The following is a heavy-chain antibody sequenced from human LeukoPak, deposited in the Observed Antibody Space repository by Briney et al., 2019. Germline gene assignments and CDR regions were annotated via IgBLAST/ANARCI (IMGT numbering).Heavy chain of an antibody. CDR1: GYTFTGYY. V-gene: IGHV1-2*02. J-gene: IGHJ4*02. Sequence: ASVKVSCKASGYTFTGYYMHWVRQAPGQGLEWMGWINPNSGGTNYAQKFQGRVTMTRDTSISTAYMELGRLRSDDTAVYYCARSDSSGWHFDYWGQGTLVTVSS. CDR2: INPNSGGT. CDR3: ARSDSSGWHFDY. D-gene: IGHD6-19*01.